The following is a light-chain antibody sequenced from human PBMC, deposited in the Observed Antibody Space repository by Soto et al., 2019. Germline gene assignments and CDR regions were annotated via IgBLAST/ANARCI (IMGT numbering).Light chain of an antibody. CDR1: SSDVGGHNF. CDR2: EVS. V-gene: IGLV2-8*01. Sequence: QSALTQPPSASGSPGQSVTISCTGTSSDVGGHNFVSWYQQYPGKAPKLMIYEVSKRPSGVPDRFSGSRSDNTASLTVSGLQVEDEADYYCSSYAGGNNYVFGTGTKLTVL. J-gene: IGLJ1*01. CDR3: SSYAGGNNYV.